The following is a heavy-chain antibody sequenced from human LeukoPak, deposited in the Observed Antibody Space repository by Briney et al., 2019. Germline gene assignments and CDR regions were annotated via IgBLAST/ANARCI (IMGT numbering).Heavy chain of an antibody. CDR1: GGSFSGYY. Sequence: SETLSLTCAVYGGSFSGYYWSWIRQPPGKGLEWIGEINHSGSTNYNPSLKSRVTISVDTSKNQFSLKLSSVTAADTAVYYCARRVAATRRGAFDIWGQGTMVTVSS. D-gene: IGHD2-15*01. V-gene: IGHV4-34*01. CDR2: INHSGST. J-gene: IGHJ3*02. CDR3: ARRVAATRRGAFDI.